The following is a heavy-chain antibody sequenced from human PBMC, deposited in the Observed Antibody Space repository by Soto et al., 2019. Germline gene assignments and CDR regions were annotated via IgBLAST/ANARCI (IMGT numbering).Heavy chain of an antibody. D-gene: IGHD2-2*01. CDR2: IYYSGNT. J-gene: IGHJ4*02. Sequence: PSETLSLTCAVDGGSISSSSNYYFGWIRQPPGKGLEWIGSIYYSGNTYYNPSLKSRVTLSVDTSKNQFSLNLSSVTAADTAVYYCVTTAAYCTGTSCYDFDYWGQGTLVTVSS. CDR3: VTTAAYCTGTSCYDFDY. V-gene: IGHV4-39*01. CDR1: GGSISSSSNYY.